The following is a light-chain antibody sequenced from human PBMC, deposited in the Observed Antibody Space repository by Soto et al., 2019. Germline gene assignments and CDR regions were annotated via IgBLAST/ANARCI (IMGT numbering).Light chain of an antibody. J-gene: IGKJ5*01. CDR1: KSISSSF. CDR3: QQYDNSPIT. CDR2: GAS. Sequence: EIAMTQSPDTLSVSPGDRASLSCGASKSISSSFLAWYQQKPGQAPRLLIYGASSRATGIPDRFSGTGSETDFTLTISGLEPEDFAVYYCQQYDNSPITFGQGTRLEIK. V-gene: IGKV3-20*01.